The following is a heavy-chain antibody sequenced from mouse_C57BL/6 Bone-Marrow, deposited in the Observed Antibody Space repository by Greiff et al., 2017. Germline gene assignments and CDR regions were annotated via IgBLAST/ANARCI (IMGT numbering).Heavy chain of an antibody. CDR1: GYTFTSYG. D-gene: IGHD1-1*01. Sequence: VQLQQSGAELARPGASVKLSCKASGYTFTSYGISWVKQRTGQGLEWIGEIYPRSGNTYYNEKFKGKATLTADKSSSTAYMKLRSLTSEDSAVYFCARSDYGAWFAYWGQGTLVTVSA. V-gene: IGHV1-81*01. CDR3: ARSDYGAWFAY. CDR2: IYPRSGNT. J-gene: IGHJ3*01.